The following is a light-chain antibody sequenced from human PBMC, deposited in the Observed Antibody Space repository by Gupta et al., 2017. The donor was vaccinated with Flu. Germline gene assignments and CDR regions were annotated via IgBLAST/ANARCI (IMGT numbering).Light chain of an antibody. J-gene: IGKJ2*01. V-gene: IGKV1-39*01. Sequence: DIQMTQFPSSLSASIGDRVTITCRASQGISNYLHWYHQKPGKAPRLLIYSASNLQSGVPSRFSGSGSGTDFTLTISSLQPEDFATYFCQQSYSMPFTFGQGTKLEIK. CDR1: QGISNY. CDR2: SAS. CDR3: QQSYSMPFT.